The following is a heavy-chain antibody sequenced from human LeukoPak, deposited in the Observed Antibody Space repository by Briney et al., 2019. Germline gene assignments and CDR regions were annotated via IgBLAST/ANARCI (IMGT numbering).Heavy chain of an antibody. V-gene: IGHV3-23*01. CDR3: AKWHYDFWSGYYTGVDY. Sequence: GGSLRLSCAASGFTFSSYAMSWVRQAPGKGLEWVSAISGSGGYTYYVDSVKGRFTISRDNPKNTLYVQMNSLRAEDTAVYYCAKWHYDFWSGYYTGVDYWGRGTLVTVSS. CDR2: ISGSGGYT. CDR1: GFTFSSYA. J-gene: IGHJ4*02. D-gene: IGHD3-3*01.